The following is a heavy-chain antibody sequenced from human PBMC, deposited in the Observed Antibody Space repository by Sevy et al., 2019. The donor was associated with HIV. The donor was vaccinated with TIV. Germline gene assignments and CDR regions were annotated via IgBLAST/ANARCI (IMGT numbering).Heavy chain of an antibody. J-gene: IGHJ4*02. V-gene: IGHV3-7*01. CDR2: IKPDGSDK. CDR1: GFIFSNSW. D-gene: IGHD3-16*01. CDR3: GQGGGGH. Sequence: GGSLRLSCAASGFIFSNSWMGWVRQAPGRGLECVAAIKPDGSDKYYVDSVKGRFIVSRANAKNSLFLQMNSLRDEDPGGYYWGQGGGGHWGQGALVTVSS.